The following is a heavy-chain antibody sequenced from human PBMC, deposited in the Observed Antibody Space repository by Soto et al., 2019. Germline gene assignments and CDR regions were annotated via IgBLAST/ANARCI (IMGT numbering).Heavy chain of an antibody. Sequence: GESLKISCKGSGYSFTSYWIGWVRQMPGKGLEWMGIIYPGDSDTRYSPSFQGQVTISADKSISTAYLQWSSLKASDTAMYYCARQPGGYCSSTSCYAGGDYWGQGTLVTVSS. V-gene: IGHV5-51*01. CDR2: IYPGDSDT. CDR3: ARQPGGYCSSTSCYAGGDY. J-gene: IGHJ4*02. D-gene: IGHD2-2*01. CDR1: GYSFTSYW.